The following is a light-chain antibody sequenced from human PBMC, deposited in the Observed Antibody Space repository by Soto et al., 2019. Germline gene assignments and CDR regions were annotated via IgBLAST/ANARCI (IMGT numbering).Light chain of an antibody. CDR2: DVS. CDR1: SSDVAAYNY. J-gene: IGLJ1*01. Sequence: QSALTQPASGSGSPGQSLTISCTGTSSDVAAYNYVSWYQQHPGKAPKLMMSDVSNRASGISNRFSASKSGNTASLTISGLQTEDEADYYCISYTTISTYVFGTGT. CDR3: ISYTTISTYV. V-gene: IGLV2-14*03.